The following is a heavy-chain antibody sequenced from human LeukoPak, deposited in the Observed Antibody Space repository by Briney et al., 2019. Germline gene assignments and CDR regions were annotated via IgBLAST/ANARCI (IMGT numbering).Heavy chain of an antibody. Sequence: GGSLRLSCAASGFTFSSYGMHWVRQAPGKGLEWVAVIWYDGSNKYYADSVKGRFTISRDNSKNTLYLQMNSLRAEDTAVYYCASLFGGSGSYDAFDIWGQGTMVTVSS. CDR2: IWYDGSNK. V-gene: IGHV3-33*01. CDR1: GFTFSSYG. CDR3: ASLFGGSGSYDAFDI. D-gene: IGHD3-10*01. J-gene: IGHJ3*02.